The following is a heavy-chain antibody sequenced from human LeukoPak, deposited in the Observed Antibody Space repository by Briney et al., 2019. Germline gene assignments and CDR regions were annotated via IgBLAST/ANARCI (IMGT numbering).Heavy chain of an antibody. J-gene: IGHJ4*02. D-gene: IGHD2-21*01. V-gene: IGHV1-3*01. Sequence: ASVKVSCKASGYTLSNYAVHWMRQAPGQGPEWMGWINAGNGNTKYSQKFQGRVTLTRDTSASTAYMELSSLTSEDTAVFYCARGAVIAHFDYWGQGTLVTVSS. CDR2: INAGNGNT. CDR1: GYTLSNYA. CDR3: ARGAVIAHFDY.